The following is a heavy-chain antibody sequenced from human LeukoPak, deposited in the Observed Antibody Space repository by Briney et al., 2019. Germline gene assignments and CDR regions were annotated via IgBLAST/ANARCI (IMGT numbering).Heavy chain of an antibody. CDR3: ARGADYDGTGYFDL. CDR1: GGSISSGGYY. Sequence: SETLSLTCTVSGGSISSGGYYWSWIRQHPGKGLEWIGYIYYSGSTYYNPSLKSRVTISVDTSKNQFSLKLSSVTAADTAVYYCARGADYDGTGYFDLWGRGTLVTVSS. V-gene: IGHV4-31*03. J-gene: IGHJ2*01. CDR2: IYYSGST. D-gene: IGHD4-17*01.